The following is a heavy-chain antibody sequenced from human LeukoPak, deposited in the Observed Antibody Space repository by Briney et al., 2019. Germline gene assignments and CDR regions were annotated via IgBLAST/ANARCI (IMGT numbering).Heavy chain of an antibody. CDR1: GFSFSDNY. CDR3: AKDREGLSSGYDLEYFDY. CDR2: ISNSGSYT. V-gene: IGHV3-11*05. D-gene: IGHD5-12*01. Sequence: GGSLRLSCAASGFSFSDNYMSWIRQAPGKGLEWVSYISNSGSYTNYPDSVKGRFTISRDNAKNSLYLQMNSLRDEDTAVYYCAKDREGLSSGYDLEYFDYWGQGTLVTVSS. J-gene: IGHJ4*02.